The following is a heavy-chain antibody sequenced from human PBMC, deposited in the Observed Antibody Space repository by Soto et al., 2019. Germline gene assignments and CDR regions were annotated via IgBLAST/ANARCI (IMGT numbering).Heavy chain of an antibody. V-gene: IGHV2-5*01. CDR1: GFSLSTSGVG. CDR2: IYWNDDK. J-gene: IGHJ4*02. D-gene: IGHD5-18*01. Sequence: SGPTLVNPTQTLTLTCTFSGFSLSTSGVGVGWIRQPPGKALEWLALIYWNDDKRYSPSLKSRLTITKDTSKNQVVLTMTKMDPVDTATYYCAHRLVGRGYSYGYDYWGQGTLVTVSS. CDR3: AHRLVGRGYSYGYDY.